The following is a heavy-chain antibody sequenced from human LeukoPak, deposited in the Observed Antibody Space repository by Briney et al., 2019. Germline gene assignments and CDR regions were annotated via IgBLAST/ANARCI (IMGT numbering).Heavy chain of an antibody. CDR3: ARGHLYCSGGSCYYYYFQH. J-gene: IGHJ1*01. CDR1: GYTFISYG. CDR2: IIPIFGTA. Sequence: GASVKVSCKASGYTFISYGISWVRQAPGQGLEWMGGIIPIFGTANYAQKFQGRVTITADESTSTAYMELSSLRSEDTAVYYCARGHLYCSGGSCYYYYFQHWGQGTLVTVSS. V-gene: IGHV1-69*13. D-gene: IGHD2-15*01.